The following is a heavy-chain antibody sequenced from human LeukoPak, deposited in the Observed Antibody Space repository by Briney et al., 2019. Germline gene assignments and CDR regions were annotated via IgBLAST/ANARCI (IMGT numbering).Heavy chain of an antibody. CDR2: TYYRSKWYN. CDR3: ARETTIIGGVINPIDY. J-gene: IGHJ4*02. Sequence: SQTLSLTCDISGDSVSSNRAAWNWIRQSPSRGLEWLGRTYYRSKWYNEYAVFVKSRITINPDTSKNQVSLQLNSATPEDTAVYYCARETTIIGGVINPIDYWGQGTLVTVSS. V-gene: IGHV6-1*01. D-gene: IGHD3-10*01. CDR1: GDSVSSNRAA.